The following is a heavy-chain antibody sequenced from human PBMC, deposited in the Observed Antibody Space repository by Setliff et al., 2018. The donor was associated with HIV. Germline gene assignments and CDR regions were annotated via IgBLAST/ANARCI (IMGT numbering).Heavy chain of an antibody. J-gene: IGHJ4*02. CDR2: ISAYDSNT. V-gene: IGHV1-18*01. CDR3: ARVWDWNYDLGY. CDR1: GYTFTSYG. D-gene: IGHD1-7*01. Sequence: ASVKVSCKASGYTFTSYGISWVRQAPGQGLEWMGWISAYDSNTNYEHRLQGRVTMTTDTSTSTAYMELRGLISDDTAVYYCARVWDWNYDLGYWGQGTLVTVSS.